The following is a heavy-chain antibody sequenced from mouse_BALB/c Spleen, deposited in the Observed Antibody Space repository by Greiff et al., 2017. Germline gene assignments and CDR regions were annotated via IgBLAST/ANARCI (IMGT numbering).Heavy chain of an antibody. J-gene: IGHJ2*01. CDR2: IDTSDSYT. CDR1: GYTFTDYW. V-gene: IGHV1-69*01. CDR3: ARDYYGSSYFDY. Sequence: QVQLKQPGAELVMPGASVKMSCKASGYTFTDYWMHWVKQRPGQGLEWIGAIDTSDSYTSYNQKFKGKATLTVDESSSTAYMQLSSLTSEDSAVYYCARDYYGSSYFDYWGQGTTLTVSS. D-gene: IGHD1-1*01.